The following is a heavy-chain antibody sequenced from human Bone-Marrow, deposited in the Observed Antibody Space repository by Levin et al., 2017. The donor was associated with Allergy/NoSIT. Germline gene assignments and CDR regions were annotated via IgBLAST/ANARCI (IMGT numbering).Heavy chain of an antibody. CDR1: GVTFDDYA. CDR3: VKDVDAAPRYAMDV. D-gene: IGHD6-13*01. J-gene: IGHJ6*02. V-gene: IGHV3-9*01. Sequence: PGGSLRLSCAASGVTFDDYAFHWVRQAPGKGLAWVSGISWNSDIIMYADSVKGRFTISRDNAKNSLYLQMESLRPDDTALYFCVKDVDAAPRYAMDVWGQGSTVTVS. CDR2: ISWNSDII.